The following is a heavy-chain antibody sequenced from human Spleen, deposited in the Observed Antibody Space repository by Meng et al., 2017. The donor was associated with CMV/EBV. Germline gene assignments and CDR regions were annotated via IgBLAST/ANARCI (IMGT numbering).Heavy chain of an antibody. Sequence: SETLSLTCTISGDSISSYYWSWIRQPAGKGLEWIGYIYYSGSTNYNPSLKSRVTISVDTSKNQFSLKLSSVTAADTAVYYCAREGGQYSGSSYYGMDVWGQGTTVTVSS. CDR3: AREGGQYSGSSYYGMDV. V-gene: IGHV4-59*01. J-gene: IGHJ6*02. D-gene: IGHD1-26*01. CDR2: IYYSGST. CDR1: GDSISSYY.